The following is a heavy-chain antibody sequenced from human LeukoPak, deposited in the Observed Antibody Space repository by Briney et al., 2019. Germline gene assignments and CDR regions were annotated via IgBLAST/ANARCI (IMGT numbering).Heavy chain of an antibody. D-gene: IGHD1-26*01. V-gene: IGHV3-48*03. J-gene: IGHJ3*02. CDR3: ARDKRLSGSSTDDAFDI. Sequence: GGSLRLSCAASGFTFSSYEMNWVRQAPGKGLEWVSYISSSGSPIYYADSVKGRFTISRDNAKNSLFLQMSSLRAEDTAVYYCARDKRLSGSSTDDAFDIWGQGTVVTVSS. CDR1: GFTFSSYE. CDR2: ISSSGSPI.